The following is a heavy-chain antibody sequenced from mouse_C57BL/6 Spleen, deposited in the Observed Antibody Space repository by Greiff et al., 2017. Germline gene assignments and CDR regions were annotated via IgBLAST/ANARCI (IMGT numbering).Heavy chain of an antibody. V-gene: IGHV5-9*01. Sequence: EVQLQESGGGLVKPGGSLKLSCAASGFTFSSYTMSWVRQTPEKRLEWVATISGGGGNTYYPDSVKGRFTISRENAKNTLYLQMSSLRSEDTALYYCARHASPHDYGSSYGDCDYWGQGTTLTVAS. CDR1: GFTFSSYT. J-gene: IGHJ2*01. CDR2: ISGGGGNT. CDR3: ARHASPHDYGSSYGDCDY. D-gene: IGHD1-1*01.